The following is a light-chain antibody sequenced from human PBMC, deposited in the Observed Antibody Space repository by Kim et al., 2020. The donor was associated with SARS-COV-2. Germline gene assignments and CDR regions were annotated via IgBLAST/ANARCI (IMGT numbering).Light chain of an antibody. J-gene: IGLJ2*01. CDR1: NLGGRY. Sequence: VSPGKPTTIPCSGDNLGGRYVSWYQQRPGQTPVLVMYQDIERPSGIPDRFSGSNSGNTATLTISGTQAMDEADYYCQAWDNNAAIFGGGTQLTVL. CDR2: QDI. CDR3: QAWDNNAAI. V-gene: IGLV3-1*01.